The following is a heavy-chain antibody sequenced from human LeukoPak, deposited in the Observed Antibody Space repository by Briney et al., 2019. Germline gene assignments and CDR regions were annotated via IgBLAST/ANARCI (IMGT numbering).Heavy chain of an antibody. Sequence: QPGGSLRLSCAASGFTFSSYGMHWVRQAPGKGLKRVAFIRYDGSNKYYADSVKGRFTISRDNSKNTLYLQMNSLRAEDTAVYYCAKESRDGYNPQYWGQGTLVTVSS. V-gene: IGHV3-30*02. CDR2: IRYDGSNK. D-gene: IGHD5-24*01. CDR1: GFTFSSYG. CDR3: AKESRDGYNPQY. J-gene: IGHJ4*02.